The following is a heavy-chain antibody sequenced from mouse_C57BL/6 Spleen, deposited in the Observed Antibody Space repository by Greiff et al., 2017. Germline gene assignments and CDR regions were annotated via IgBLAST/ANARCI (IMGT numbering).Heavy chain of an antibody. J-gene: IGHJ2*01. V-gene: IGHV5-16*01. Sequence: EVKVVESEGGLVQPGSSMKLSCTASGFTFSDYYMAWVRQVPEKGLEWVANINYDGSSTYYLDSLKSRFIISRDNAKNILYLQMSSLKSEDTATYYCSRDRERYFDYWGQGTTLTVSS. CDR3: SRDRERYFDY. CDR2: INYDGSST. CDR1: GFTFSDYY.